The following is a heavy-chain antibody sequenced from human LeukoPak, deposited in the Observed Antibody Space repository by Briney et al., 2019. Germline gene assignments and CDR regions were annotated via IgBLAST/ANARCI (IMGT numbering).Heavy chain of an antibody. D-gene: IGHD5-18*01. CDR1: GYTFTSYG. V-gene: IGHV1-18*01. CDR2: ISAYNGNT. J-gene: IGHJ4*02. CDR3: ARDSEGHSYGNGFDY. Sequence: ASVTVSCKASGYTFTSYGISWVRQAPGQGLEWMGWISAYNGNTNYAQKLQGRVTMTTDTSTSTAYMELRSLRSDDTAVYYCARDSEGHSYGNGFDYWGQGTLVTVSS.